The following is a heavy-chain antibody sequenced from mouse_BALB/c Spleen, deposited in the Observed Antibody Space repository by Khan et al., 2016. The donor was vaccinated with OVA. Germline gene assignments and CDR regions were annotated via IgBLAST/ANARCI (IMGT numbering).Heavy chain of an antibody. CDR2: IWSDGRT. CDR3: ARHQFPLSMDS. J-gene: IGHJ4*01. Sequence: VELVESGPDLVAPSQSLSITCTVSGFSLTSYAIHWVRQPPGKGPEWLVVIWSDGRTTYNSALKSRLSISKDNSKSQVFLKIDSLQTDDTAMYYCARHQFPLSMDSWGQGTSGTVSS. V-gene: IGHV2-6-2*01. CDR1: GFSLTSYA.